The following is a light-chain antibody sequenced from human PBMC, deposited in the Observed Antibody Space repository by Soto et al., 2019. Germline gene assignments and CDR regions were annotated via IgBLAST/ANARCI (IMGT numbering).Light chain of an antibody. CDR1: QSIGSY. CDR2: NAG. J-gene: IGKJ2*01. CDR3: QQSSIAPRT. V-gene: IGKV1-39*01. Sequence: DIQMTQSPSSLSASVGDRVTITCRASQSIGSYLSWYQQKAGKAPKLLIYNAGSLQSGVPPRFSGSGSGTEFTLTISSLQPEDFATYYCQQSSIAPRTFGQGTKLEIK.